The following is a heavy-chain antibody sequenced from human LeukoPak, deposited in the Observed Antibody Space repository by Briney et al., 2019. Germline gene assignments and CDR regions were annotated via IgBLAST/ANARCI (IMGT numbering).Heavy chain of an antibody. Sequence: ASVKVSCKASGCTFTSYGISWVRQAPGQGLEWMGWISAYNGNTNYAQKFQGRVTITTDESTSTAYMELSSLRSEDTAVYYCASDCSSTSCPAGVWFDPWGQGTLVTVSS. CDR1: GCTFTSYG. J-gene: IGHJ5*02. CDR2: ISAYNGNT. V-gene: IGHV1-18*01. D-gene: IGHD2-2*01. CDR3: ASDCSSTSCPAGVWFDP.